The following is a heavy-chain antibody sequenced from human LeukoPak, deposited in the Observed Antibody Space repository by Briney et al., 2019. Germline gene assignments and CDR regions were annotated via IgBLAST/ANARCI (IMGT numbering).Heavy chain of an antibody. CDR1: GGTFSSYA. V-gene: IGHV1-69*13. Sequence: ASVKVSCKASGGTFSSYAISWVRQAPGQGLEWMGGIIPIFGTANYAQKFQGRVTITADESTSTAYMELSSLRSEDTAVYYCAGAQSYGDYFDYWGQGTLVTVSS. J-gene: IGHJ4*02. D-gene: IGHD3-10*01. CDR3: AGAQSYGDYFDY. CDR2: IIPIFGTA.